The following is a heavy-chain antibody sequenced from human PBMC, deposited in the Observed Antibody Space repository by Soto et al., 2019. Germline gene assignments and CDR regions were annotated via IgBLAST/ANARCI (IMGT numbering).Heavy chain of an antibody. V-gene: IGHV4-59*01. CDR3: AREQGEYYFDY. D-gene: IGHD1-26*01. J-gene: IGHJ4*02. CDR2: IYYSGST. Sequence: SETLSLTCTVSGGSISSYYWSWIRQPPGKGLEWIGYIYYSGSTNYNPSLKSRVTISVDTSKNQFSLKLSSVTAADTAVYYCAREQGEYYFDYWGQGILVTVS. CDR1: GGSISSYY.